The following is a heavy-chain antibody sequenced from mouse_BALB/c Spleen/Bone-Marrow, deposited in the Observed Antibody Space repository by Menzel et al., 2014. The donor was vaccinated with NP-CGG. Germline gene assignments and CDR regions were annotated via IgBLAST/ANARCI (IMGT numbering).Heavy chain of an antibody. CDR3: ARRGSFYAMDY. V-gene: IGHV2-6-1*01. CDR1: GFSLTSYG. CDR2: IWSDGST. Sequence: QVQLQQSGPGLVAPSQSLSITCTIPGFSLTSYGVHWVRRPPGKGLEWLVVIWSDGSTTYNSALKSSLSISKDNSKSQVFLKMNSLQTDDAAMYYCARRGSFYAMDYWGQGTSVTVSS. J-gene: IGHJ4*01.